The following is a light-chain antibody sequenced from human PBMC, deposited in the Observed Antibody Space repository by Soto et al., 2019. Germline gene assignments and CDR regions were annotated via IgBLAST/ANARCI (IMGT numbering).Light chain of an antibody. CDR1: QSISRY. CDR2: VAV. Sequence: DIQMTQSPSFLSASVGDRVTITCRASQSISRYLNWYQQKPGKAPKLLISVAVSLQSGVPSRFSGTGSGTDFTLTISNLQPEDFATYYCQQSYSSPRYTFGQGTKLEIK. J-gene: IGKJ2*01. CDR3: QQSYSSPRYT. V-gene: IGKV1-39*01.